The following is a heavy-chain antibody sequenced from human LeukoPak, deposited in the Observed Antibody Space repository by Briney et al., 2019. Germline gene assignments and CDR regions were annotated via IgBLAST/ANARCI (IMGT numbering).Heavy chain of an antibody. J-gene: IGHJ4*02. CDR3: ATYRQVLLPFES. D-gene: IGHD2-8*02. Sequence: GGSLRLSCVASGFTFSTFAMIWVRQPPGKGLEWVSSIFPSGGEIHYADSVRGRFTISRDNSKSTLSLQMNSLRVEDTAIYYCATYRQVLLPFESWGQGTLVTVSS. V-gene: IGHV3-23*01. CDR1: GFTFSTFA. CDR2: IFPSGGEI.